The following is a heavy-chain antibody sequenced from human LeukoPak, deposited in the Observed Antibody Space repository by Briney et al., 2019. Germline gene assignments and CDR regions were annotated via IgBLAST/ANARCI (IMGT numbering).Heavy chain of an antibody. CDR1: GFTFSSYG. V-gene: IGHV3-30*03. D-gene: IGHD4-17*01. CDR3: ATFDYGDYLGAFDI. Sequence: GGSLRLSCAASGFTFSSYGMHWVRQAPGKGLEWVAVISYDGSNKYYADSVKGRFTISRDNSKNTLYLQMNSLRAEDTAVYYCATFDYGDYLGAFDIWGQGTMVTVSS. J-gene: IGHJ3*02. CDR2: ISYDGSNK.